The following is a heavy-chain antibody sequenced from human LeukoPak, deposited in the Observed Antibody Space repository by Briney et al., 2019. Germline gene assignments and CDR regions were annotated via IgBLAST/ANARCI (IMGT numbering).Heavy chain of an antibody. D-gene: IGHD4-23*01. V-gene: IGHV4-59*01. CDR3: AGAVKHDYGGNEYFQH. J-gene: IGHJ1*01. CDR1: GGSISSYY. Sequence: PSETLSLTCTVSGGSISSYYWSWIRQPPGKGLEWIGYIYYSGSTNYNPSLKSRVTISVDTSKNQFSLKLSSVTAADTAVYYCAGAVKHDYGGNEYFQHWGQGTLVTVSS. CDR2: IYYSGST.